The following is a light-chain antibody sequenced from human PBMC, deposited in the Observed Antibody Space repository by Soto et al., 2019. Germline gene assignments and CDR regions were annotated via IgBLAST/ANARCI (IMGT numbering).Light chain of an antibody. CDR3: SSYTSSSTLV. V-gene: IGLV2-14*01. J-gene: IGLJ1*01. CDR1: GSDVGGYNY. CDR2: GVT. Sequence: QPVLTQPASVSGSPRQSITISCTGTGSDVGGYNYVSWYQQHPGKAPKLMIYGVTNRPSGVSNRFSGSKSGNTASLTISGLQAEDEADYYCSSYTSSSTLVFGTGTKVTVL.